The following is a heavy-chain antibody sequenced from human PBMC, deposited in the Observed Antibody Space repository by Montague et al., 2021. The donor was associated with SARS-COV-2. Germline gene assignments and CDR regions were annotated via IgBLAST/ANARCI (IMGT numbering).Heavy chain of an antibody. D-gene: IGHD3-3*01. CDR2: IYYSGST. Sequence: TLSLTCTVSGGSISSGGYYWSWIRQHPGKGLEWIGYIYYSGSTYYNPSLKSRVTISVDTSKYQFSLKLSSVTAADTAVYYCARVRGLTIFGMVGPFDYWGQGTMVTVSS. CDR1: GGSISSGGYY. V-gene: IGHV4-31*03. CDR3: ARVRGLTIFGMVGPFDY. J-gene: IGHJ4*02.